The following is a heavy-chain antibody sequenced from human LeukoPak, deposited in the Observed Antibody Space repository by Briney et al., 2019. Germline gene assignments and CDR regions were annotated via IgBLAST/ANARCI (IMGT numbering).Heavy chain of an antibody. CDR3: ARLQQLEYYYYYYMDV. Sequence: ASVKVSCKASGYTFTSYGISWVRQAPGQGLEWMGWISAYNGNTNYAQKLQGRVTMTTDTSTSTAYMELRSLRSDDTAAYYCARLQQLEYYYYYYMDVWGKGTTVTVSS. CDR1: GYTFTSYG. J-gene: IGHJ6*03. CDR2: ISAYNGNT. D-gene: IGHD6-13*01. V-gene: IGHV1-18*01.